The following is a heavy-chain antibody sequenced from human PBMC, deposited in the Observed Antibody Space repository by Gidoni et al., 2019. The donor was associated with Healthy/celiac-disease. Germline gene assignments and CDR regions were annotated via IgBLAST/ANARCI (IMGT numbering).Heavy chain of an antibody. J-gene: IGHJ5*02. V-gene: IGHV4-39*01. CDR2: LYYSGST. Sequence: QLQLQESGPGLVKPSETLSLTCTVPGGPISSSSYYWGWIRQPPGKGLEWIGSLYYSGSTYYNPSLKSRVTISVDTSKNQFSLKLSSVTAADTAVYYCARLPLGIAAAGTWFDPWGQGTLVTVSS. CDR3: ARLPLGIAAAGTWFDP. CDR1: GGPISSSSYY. D-gene: IGHD6-13*01.